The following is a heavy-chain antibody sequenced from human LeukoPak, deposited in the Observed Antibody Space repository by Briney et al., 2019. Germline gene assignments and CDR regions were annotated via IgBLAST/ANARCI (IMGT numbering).Heavy chain of an antibody. J-gene: IGHJ4*02. D-gene: IGHD3-22*01. CDR3: ASATIYDSSGRYYFDY. V-gene: IGHV6-1*01. Sequence: SQTLSLTCAISGDSVSSNSAAWNWIRQSPSRGLEWLGRTYYRSKWYNDYAVSVKSRITINPDTSKNQFSLQLNSVTPEDTAVYYCASATIYDSSGRYYFDYWGQGTLVTVSS. CDR2: TYYRSKWYN. CDR1: GDSVSSNSAA.